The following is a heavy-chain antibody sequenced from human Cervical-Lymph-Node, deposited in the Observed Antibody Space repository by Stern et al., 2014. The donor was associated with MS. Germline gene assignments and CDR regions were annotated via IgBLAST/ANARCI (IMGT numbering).Heavy chain of an antibody. V-gene: IGHV1-58*01. J-gene: IGHJ3*02. D-gene: IGHD4-17*01. CDR3: AAGDTVAMLGTAIDAFDI. CDR2: IVVGSGKT. CDR1: GFTFSNSG. Sequence: QLVESGPEVKKPGSSVKVSCKASGFTFSNSGVQWVRQTRGQRLEWIGWIVVGSGKTTYAQQFQERVNITRDRSTSTAYMELSSLRSEDTAVFYCAAGDTVAMLGTAIDAFDIWGQGTMVTVSS.